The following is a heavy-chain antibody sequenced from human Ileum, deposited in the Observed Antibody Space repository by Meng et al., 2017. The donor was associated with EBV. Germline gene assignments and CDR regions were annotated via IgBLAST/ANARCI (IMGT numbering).Heavy chain of an antibody. V-gene: IGHV4-39*07. D-gene: IGHD1-26*01. CDR1: GGSFSSRKYY. Sequence: QLQLQESGPGLVKPSETLPLTCSVSGGSFSSRKYYWGWIRQPPGKALEWIASIYYSGTTYYNPSLQSRVSISVDKSKNQVSLNMTSMTAADTAVYYCASRELAPFDYWGQGTLVTVSS. CDR2: IYYSGTT. CDR3: ASRELAPFDY. J-gene: IGHJ4*02.